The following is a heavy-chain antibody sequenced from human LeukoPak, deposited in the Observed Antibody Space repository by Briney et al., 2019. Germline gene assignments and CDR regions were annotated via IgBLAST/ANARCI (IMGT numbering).Heavy chain of an antibody. Sequence: ASVKVSCKASGYTFTGYYMHWVRQAPGQGLEWMGWINPNSGGTNYAQKFQGRVAMTRDTSISTAYMELSRLRSDDTAVYYCARRFSSGYYPNWFDPWGQGTLVTVSS. V-gene: IGHV1-2*02. CDR3: ARRFSSGYYPNWFDP. CDR2: INPNSGGT. J-gene: IGHJ5*02. D-gene: IGHD3-22*01. CDR1: GYTFTGYY.